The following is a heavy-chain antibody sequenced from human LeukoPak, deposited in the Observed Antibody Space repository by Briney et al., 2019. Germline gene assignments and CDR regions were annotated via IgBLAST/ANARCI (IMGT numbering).Heavy chain of an antibody. Sequence: GASLRLSCAASGFPFSGYAMSWVRQAPGKGLEWVSAISGSGDSTYYTDSVKGRFTISRDNSKNTLYLLMNSLRAEDTAVYYCAKDHGRARSTWYYWGQGTLVTVSS. CDR3: AKDHGRARSTWYY. CDR1: GFPFSGYA. V-gene: IGHV3-23*01. CDR2: ISGSGDST. J-gene: IGHJ4*02. D-gene: IGHD6-13*01.